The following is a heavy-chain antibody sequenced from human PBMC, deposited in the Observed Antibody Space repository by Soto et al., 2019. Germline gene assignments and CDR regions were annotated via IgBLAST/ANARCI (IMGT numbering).Heavy chain of an antibody. CDR2: IYYGGSI. V-gene: IGHV4-39*01. J-gene: IGHJ5*02. D-gene: IGHD2-2*01. CDR1: GGSISISGYY. Sequence: KTSETLSLTCTVSGGSISISGYYWGWFRQPPGKGLEWIGNIYYGGSIYYNPSLKSRVTISVDTSKNQFSLNLSSVTAADTAVYYCARRRVVPATGGWFDPWGQGTLVTVS. CDR3: ARRRVVPATGGWFDP.